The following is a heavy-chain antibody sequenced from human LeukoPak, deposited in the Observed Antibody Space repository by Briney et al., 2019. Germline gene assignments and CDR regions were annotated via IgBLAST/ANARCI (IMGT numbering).Heavy chain of an antibody. CDR1: GYTFTSYG. Sequence: GASVKVSCKASGYTFTSYGISWVRQAPGQGLEWMGWISAYNGNTNYAQKLQGRVTMTTDTSASTAYMELRSLRSDDTAVYYCAREPGYSYGYLGGFDYWGQGTLVTVSS. V-gene: IGHV1-18*01. D-gene: IGHD5-18*01. CDR2: ISAYNGNT. J-gene: IGHJ4*02. CDR3: AREPGYSYGYLGGFDY.